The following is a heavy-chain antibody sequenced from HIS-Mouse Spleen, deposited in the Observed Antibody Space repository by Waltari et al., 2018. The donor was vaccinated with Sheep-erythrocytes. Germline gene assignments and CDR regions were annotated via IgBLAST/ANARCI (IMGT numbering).Heavy chain of an antibody. CDR3: ARAGDTAMVNLDY. CDR2: IIPILGIA. V-gene: IGHV1-69*04. Sequence: QVQLVQSGAEVKKPGSSVKVSCKASGGTFSSYAISWVRRAPGQGLEWMGRIIPILGIANYAQKFQGRVTITADKSTSTAYMELSSLRSEDTAVYYCARAGDTAMVNLDYWGQGTLVTVSS. J-gene: IGHJ4*02. CDR1: GGTFSSYA. D-gene: IGHD5-18*01.